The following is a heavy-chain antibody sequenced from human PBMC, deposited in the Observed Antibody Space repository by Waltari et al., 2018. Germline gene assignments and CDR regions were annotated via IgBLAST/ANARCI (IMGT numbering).Heavy chain of an antibody. CDR1: GFTFSSSR. J-gene: IGHJ4*02. D-gene: IGHD1-26*01. CDR3: ARDIVGKGGHHSFDY. V-gene: IGHV3-48*04. CDR2: ILSSSSLI. Sequence: EVQLVESGGGLVQPGWSLSLSCAASGFTFSSSRLNWVRQAPGKGVEWVSVILSSSSLIYYADSVKGRFTISRDNAKNSLYLQMNSLRAEDTALYYCARDIVGKGGHHSFDYWGQGTLVTVSS.